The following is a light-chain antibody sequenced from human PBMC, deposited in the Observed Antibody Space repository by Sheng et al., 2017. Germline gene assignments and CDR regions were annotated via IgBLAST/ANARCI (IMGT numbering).Light chain of an antibody. J-gene: IGKJ3*01. CDR1: QSVSSN. Sequence: EIVLTQSPATLSVSPGERATLSCRASQSVSSNLAWYRQTPGQPPRLLIYGASTRATGVPARFGGSGSQTHFSLTISSLQSEDFALYYCQQYQSWPLTFGPGTK. V-gene: IGKV3-15*01. CDR3: QQYQSWPLT. CDR2: GAS.